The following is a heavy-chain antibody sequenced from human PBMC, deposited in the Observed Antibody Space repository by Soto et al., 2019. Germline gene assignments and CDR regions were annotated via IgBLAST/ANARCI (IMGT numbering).Heavy chain of an antibody. CDR2: IIPFFKAT. J-gene: IGHJ6*02. V-gene: IGHV1-69*01. D-gene: IGHD3-10*01. Sequence: QVQLVQSGAEVKMPGSSVQVSCKASGGTFTSHAISWVRQAPGQGLEWMGVIIPFFKATNYAQKFQGRVTITADDSMSTAYMDLYSLTSEDTAVYYCAGDVTVNYNDSTYYYYAMDVWGQGTTVTVSS. CDR1: GGTFTSHA. CDR3: AGDVTVNYNDSTYYYYAMDV.